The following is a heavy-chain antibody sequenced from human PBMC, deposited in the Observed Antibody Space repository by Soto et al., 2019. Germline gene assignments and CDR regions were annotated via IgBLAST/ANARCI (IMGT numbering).Heavy chain of an antibody. CDR3: ARGLYCSGGSCQGYYFDY. CDR2: IIPIFGTA. V-gene: IGHV1-69*01. Sequence: QVQLVQSGAEVKKPGSSVKVSCKASGGTFSSYAISWVRQAPGQGLEWMGGIIPIFGTANYAQKFQGRVTSTADESTSTAYMELRSVSSEDTAVYYCARGLYCSGGSCQGYYFDYWGQGTMVTVSS. J-gene: IGHJ4*02. CDR1: GGTFSSYA. D-gene: IGHD2-15*01.